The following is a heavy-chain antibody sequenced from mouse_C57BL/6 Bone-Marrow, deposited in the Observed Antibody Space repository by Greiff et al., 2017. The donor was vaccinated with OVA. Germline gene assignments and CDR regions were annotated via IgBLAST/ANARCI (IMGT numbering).Heavy chain of an antibody. CDR3: ARWAVYYGSSLYWYFDV. J-gene: IGHJ1*03. CDR1: GYTFTDYY. D-gene: IGHD1-1*01. Sequence: EVQLQQSGPELVKPGASVKISCKASGYTFTDYYMNWVKQSHGKSLEWIGDINPNNGGTSSNQKFKGKATLTVDNASSTAYMALRSLTSEDAAVYYCARWAVYYGSSLYWYFDVWGTGTTVTVSS. V-gene: IGHV1-26*01. CDR2: INPNNGGT.